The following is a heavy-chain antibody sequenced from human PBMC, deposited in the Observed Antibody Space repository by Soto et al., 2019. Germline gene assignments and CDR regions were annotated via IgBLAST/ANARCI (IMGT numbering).Heavy chain of an antibody. J-gene: IGHJ4*02. CDR3: ARGDYYDSTLGY. CDR2: IYYSGST. CDR1: GGSISSYY. Sequence: QVQLQESGPGLVKPSETLSLTCTVSGGSISSYYWSWIRQPPGKGLEWIGYIYYSGSTNYNPSLRRRXXIXVXRSKNQVSLKRSSGTAADTAVYYCARGDYYDSTLGYWGQGTLVTVSS. D-gene: IGHD3-22*01. V-gene: IGHV4-59*08.